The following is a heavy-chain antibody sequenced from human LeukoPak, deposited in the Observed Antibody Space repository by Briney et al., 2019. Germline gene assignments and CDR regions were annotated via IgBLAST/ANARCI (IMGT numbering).Heavy chain of an antibody. J-gene: IGHJ4*02. CDR2: IYYSGST. V-gene: IGHV4-39*01. CDR3: ARQLLWFGELLSWGPFDY. CDR1: GGSISSSSYY. D-gene: IGHD3-10*01. Sequence: SETLSLTCTVSGGSISSSSYYWGWIRQPPGKGLEWIGSIYYSGSTYYNPSLKSRVTISVDTSKNQFSLKLSSVTAADAAVYYCARQLLWFGELLSWGPFDYWGQGTLVTVSS.